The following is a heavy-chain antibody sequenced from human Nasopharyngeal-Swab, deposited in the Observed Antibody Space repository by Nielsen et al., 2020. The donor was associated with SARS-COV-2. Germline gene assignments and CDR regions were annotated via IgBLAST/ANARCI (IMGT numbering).Heavy chain of an antibody. CDR1: GFTFSSYS. D-gene: IGHD2-2*01. CDR3: ARDPGCSSTSCYV. V-gene: IGHV3-21*01. Sequence: GGSLRLSCAASGFTFSSYSMNWVRQAPGKGLEWVSSISSSSYIYYADSMKGRFTISRDNAKNSLYLQMNSLRAEDTAVYYCARDPGCSSTSCYVWGQGTLVTVSS. J-gene: IGHJ4*02. CDR2: ISSSSYI.